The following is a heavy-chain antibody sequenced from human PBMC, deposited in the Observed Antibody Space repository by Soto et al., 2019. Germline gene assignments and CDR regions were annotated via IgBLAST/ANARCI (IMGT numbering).Heavy chain of an antibody. CDR3: ARDVAMVRGVMGDDYYYGLDV. CDR1: GFTVSSNY. Sequence: GGSLRLSCAASGFTVSSNYMTWVRQAPGKGLEWVSVIYSGGSTYYADSVKGRFTISRDNSKNTLYLQMNSLRAEDTAVYYCARDVAMVRGVMGDDYYYGLDVWGQGTTVTVSS. J-gene: IGHJ6*02. CDR2: IYSGGST. V-gene: IGHV3-53*01. D-gene: IGHD3-10*01.